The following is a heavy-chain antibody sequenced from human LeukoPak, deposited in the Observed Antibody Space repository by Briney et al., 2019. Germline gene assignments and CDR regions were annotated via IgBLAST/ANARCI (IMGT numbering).Heavy chain of an antibody. CDR3: ARRPVRVLQYRGHFDY. CDR1: GGSFSGYY. V-gene: IGHV4-34*01. Sequence: SETLSLTCAVFGGSFSGYYWSWIRQPPGKGLEWIGEINHSGSTNYNPSLKSRVTISVDTSKNQFSLKLSSVTASDTAVYYCARRPVRVLQYRGHFDYWGQGTLVTVSS. J-gene: IGHJ4*02. D-gene: IGHD4-11*01. CDR2: INHSGST.